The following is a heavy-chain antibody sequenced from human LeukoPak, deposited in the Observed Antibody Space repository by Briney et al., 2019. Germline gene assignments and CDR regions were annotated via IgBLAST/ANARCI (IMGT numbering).Heavy chain of an antibody. Sequence: PSETLSLTCTVSGGSISSYYWSWLRQPPGQGLEWMGYIYYSGSTNYNPSLKSRVTISVDTSKNQFSLKLSSVTAADTAVYYCARQYYYGSGSYRGWFDPWGQGTLVTVSS. J-gene: IGHJ5*02. CDR2: IYYSGST. D-gene: IGHD3-10*01. CDR1: GGSISSYY. CDR3: ARQYYYGSGSYRGWFDP. V-gene: IGHV4-59*01.